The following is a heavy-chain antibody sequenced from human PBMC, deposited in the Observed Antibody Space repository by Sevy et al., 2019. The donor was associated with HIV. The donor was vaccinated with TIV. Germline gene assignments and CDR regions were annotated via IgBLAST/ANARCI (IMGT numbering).Heavy chain of an antibody. CDR3: ARDFYWSGSYYNVASDY. V-gene: IGHV3-33*01. CDR1: GFTFSSYG. J-gene: IGHJ4*02. D-gene: IGHD3-10*01. Sequence: GGSLRLSCAASGFTFSSYGMHWVRQAPGKGLEWVAVIWYDGSNKYYADSVKGRFTISRDNSKNTLYLQMNSLRAEDTAVYYCARDFYWSGSYYNVASDYWGQGTLVTVSS. CDR2: IWYDGSNK.